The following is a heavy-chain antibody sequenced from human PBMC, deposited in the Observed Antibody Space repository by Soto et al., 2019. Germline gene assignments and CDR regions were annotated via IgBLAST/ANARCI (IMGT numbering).Heavy chain of an antibody. CDR2: IIPIFGTA. CDR3: ARDAPYGTNGVFSSLGYYGRDV. V-gene: IGHV1-69*01. CDR1: GGTFSSYA. Sequence: QVQLVQSGAEVKKPGSSVKVSCKASGGTFSSYAISWVRQAPGQGLEWMGGIIPIFGTANYAQKFQGRVTITADDSTSTGYIELSSLRSEDTAVYYCARDAPYGTNGVFSSLGYYGRDVWCQVTTVRVTS. J-gene: IGHJ6*02. D-gene: IGHD2-8*01.